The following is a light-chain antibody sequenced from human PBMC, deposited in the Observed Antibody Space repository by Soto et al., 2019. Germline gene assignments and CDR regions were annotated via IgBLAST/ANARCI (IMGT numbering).Light chain of an antibody. CDR2: DAS. J-gene: IGKJ1*01. CDR3: QQLTDWPPQWK. CDR1: QIISSY. V-gene: IGKV3-11*01. Sequence: EIVLTQSPVTLSLSPGEIATLSCSASQIISSYLAWYQQKPGQAPRLLIYDASSRATGIPARFSGSGSGTDFNLTISSLEPEDFAVYYCQQLTDWPPQWKFGQGTKVDIK.